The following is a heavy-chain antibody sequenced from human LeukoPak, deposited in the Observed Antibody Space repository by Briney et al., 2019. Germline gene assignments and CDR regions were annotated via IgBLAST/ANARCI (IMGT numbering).Heavy chain of an antibody. V-gene: IGHV3-66*01. J-gene: IGHJ4*02. CDR1: GYSFTNYW. D-gene: IGHD5-24*01. CDR2: IYRAGQT. CDR3: ARDEGDGYKFDY. Sequence: GESLKISCEGSGYSFTNYWIGWVRQVPGKGLEWVSIIYRAGQTYYADSVEGRFTISRDTSKNTVYLQMSSLSAEDTAIYYCARDEGDGYKFDYWGQGTLVTVSS.